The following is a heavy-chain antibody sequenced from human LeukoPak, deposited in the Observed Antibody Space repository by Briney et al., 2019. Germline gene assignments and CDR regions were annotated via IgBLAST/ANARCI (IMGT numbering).Heavy chain of an antibody. CDR1: GYTFTSYD. Sequence: GASVKVSCKASGYTFTSYDINWVRQATGQGLEWMGWMNPNSGNTGYAQKFQGRVTITRDTSISTAYMELNSLRSEDAAVYYCARGRRSGRSSQNYYYYYMDVWDKGTTVTVSS. V-gene: IGHV1-8*03. D-gene: IGHD3-10*01. CDR2: MNPNSGNT. J-gene: IGHJ6*03. CDR3: ARGRRSGRSSQNYYYYYMDV.